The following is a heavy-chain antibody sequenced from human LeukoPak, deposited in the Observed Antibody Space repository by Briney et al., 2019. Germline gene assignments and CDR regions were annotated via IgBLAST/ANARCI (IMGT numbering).Heavy chain of an antibody. J-gene: IGHJ4*02. CDR1: GFTFSSYA. Sequence: GGSLRLSCAASGFTFSSYAMSWVRQAPGKGLEWVSAISGSGGSTYYADSVKGRFTISRDNAKNSLYLQMNSLRAEDTAVYYCASGGGSVAAWRWGQGTLVTVSS. V-gene: IGHV3-23*01. D-gene: IGHD2-15*01. CDR2: ISGSGGST. CDR3: ASGGGSVAAWR.